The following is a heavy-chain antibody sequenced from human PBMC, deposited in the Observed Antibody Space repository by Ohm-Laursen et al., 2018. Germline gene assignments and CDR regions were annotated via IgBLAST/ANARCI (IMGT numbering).Heavy chain of an antibody. Sequence: SLRLSCAASGFTFTTYSLHWVRRAPGKGLEWVSSISSSGSYIYYADSMKGRLTISRDSVRSSLYLQMNSLRAEDTAVYYCASGGILTAYSKPNFDYWGQGTLVTVSS. J-gene: IGHJ4*02. CDR1: GFTFTTYS. CDR3: ASGGILTAYSKPNFDY. V-gene: IGHV3-21*06. CDR2: ISSSGSYI. D-gene: IGHD3-9*01.